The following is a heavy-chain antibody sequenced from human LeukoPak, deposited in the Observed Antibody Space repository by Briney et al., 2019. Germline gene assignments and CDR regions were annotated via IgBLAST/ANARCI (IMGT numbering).Heavy chain of an antibody. CDR3: AKLEYYYDSSGHFDY. D-gene: IGHD3-22*01. Sequence: GGSLRLSCADSGCTFSSYGMHWVRQAPGKGLEWVAVISYDGSNKYYADSVKGRFTISRDNSKNTLYLQMNSLRAEDTAVYYCAKLEYYYDSSGHFDYWGQGTLVTVSS. CDR1: GCTFSSYG. V-gene: IGHV3-30*18. CDR2: ISYDGSNK. J-gene: IGHJ4*02.